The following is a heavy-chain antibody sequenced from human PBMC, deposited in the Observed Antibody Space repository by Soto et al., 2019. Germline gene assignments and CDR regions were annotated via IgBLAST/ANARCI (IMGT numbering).Heavy chain of an antibody. V-gene: IGHV3-7*01. CDR3: ATANTPYAFDM. Sequence: VQLVESGGGLVQPGESLRLSCTASGLTFSISWMTWVRQAPGEGQEWVYNINPAGNVQHYADSVKERFTISRDTAKNSLFLQMSGMRVEDTAVYYCATANTPYAFDMWGQGTMVTVSS. CDR1: GLTFSISW. J-gene: IGHJ3*02. CDR2: INPAGNVQ.